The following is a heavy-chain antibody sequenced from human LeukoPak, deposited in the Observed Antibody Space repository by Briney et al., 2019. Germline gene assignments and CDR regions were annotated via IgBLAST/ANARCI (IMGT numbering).Heavy chain of an antibody. D-gene: IGHD6-19*01. CDR3: ARSAVTGPGWIDP. J-gene: IGHJ5*02. CDR1: GFTVSSNY. V-gene: IGHV3-53*01. Sequence: GGSLRLSCAASGFTVSSNYMTWVRQAPGKGLEWVSGIYSGGSTYYADSVKGRFTISRDNSKNTLYLRVNGLRGDDTAVYYCARSAVTGPGWIDPWGQGTLVTVSS. CDR2: IYSGGST.